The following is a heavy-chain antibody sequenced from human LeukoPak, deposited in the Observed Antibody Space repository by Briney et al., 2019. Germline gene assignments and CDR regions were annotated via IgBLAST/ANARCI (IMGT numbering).Heavy chain of an antibody. J-gene: IGHJ4*02. CDR1: GDSISSYY. CDR3: ARLTRLSTSPDRYYLDY. CDR2: IYTSGGT. D-gene: IGHD6-6*01. V-gene: IGHV4-4*09. Sequence: SETLSLTCTVSGDSISSYYWSWIRQPPGKGLECIGYIYTSGGTNYIPSLKGRVTISIDTSKNQFSLKLSSVTAADSAVYYCARLTRLSTSPDRYYLDYWGQGTLVTVSS.